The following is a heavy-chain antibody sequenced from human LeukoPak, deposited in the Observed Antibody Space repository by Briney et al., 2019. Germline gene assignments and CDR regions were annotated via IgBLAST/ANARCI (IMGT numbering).Heavy chain of an antibody. CDR3: ARDSHSSGWYGYFDY. Sequence: GGSLRLSCAASGNYWMHWVRQAPGKGLVWVSHINSDGSWTSYADSVKGRFTISRDNSKNTLYLQMNSLRAEDTAVYYCARDSHSSGWYGYFDYWGQGTLVTVSS. CDR2: INSDGSWT. D-gene: IGHD6-19*01. V-gene: IGHV3-74*01. CDR1: GNYW. J-gene: IGHJ4*02.